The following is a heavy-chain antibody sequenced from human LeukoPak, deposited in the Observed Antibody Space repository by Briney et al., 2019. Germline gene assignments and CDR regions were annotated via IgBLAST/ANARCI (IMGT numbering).Heavy chain of an antibody. Sequence: GGSLRLSCAASGFSSSSYWMSWVRQAPGKGLEWVANIKQDGSEKYYVDSVKGRFTISRDNTKNSLYLHMNSLRAEDTATYYCARDRVWTVLYWGQGTLVTVSS. J-gene: IGHJ4*02. V-gene: IGHV3-7*01. CDR2: IKQDGSEK. D-gene: IGHD6-13*01. CDR3: ARDRVWTVLY. CDR1: GFSSSSYW.